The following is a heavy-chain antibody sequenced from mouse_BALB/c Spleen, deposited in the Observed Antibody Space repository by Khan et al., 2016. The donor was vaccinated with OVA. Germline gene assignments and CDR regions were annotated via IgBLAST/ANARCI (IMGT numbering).Heavy chain of an antibody. CDR2: ISPGSGDT. D-gene: IGHD1-2*01. CDR3: ARRNYFGYTFAY. J-gene: IGHJ3*01. CDR1: GYTFTDYY. Sequence: QVQLKESGAELARPGASVELSCKASGYTFTDYYINWVKQRTGQGLEWIGEISPGSGDTYYNEKVKGKATLTADKSSSTAYLQLSSLTSEASAVYFCARRNYFGYTFAYWGQGTLITVSA. V-gene: IGHV1-77*01.